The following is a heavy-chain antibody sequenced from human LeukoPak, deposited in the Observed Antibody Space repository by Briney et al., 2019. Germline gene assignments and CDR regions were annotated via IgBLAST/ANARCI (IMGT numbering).Heavy chain of an antibody. Sequence: PGGSLRLSCAASGFTFSNYWMHWVRQAPGKGLVWVSRINYDGTTTGYADSVKGRFTISRDNAKNTLYLQMNSLRAEDTAVYYCARRDVFDIWGQGTMVTVPS. V-gene: IGHV3-74*01. CDR1: GFTFSNYW. CDR3: ARRDVFDI. CDR2: INYDGTTT. J-gene: IGHJ3*02.